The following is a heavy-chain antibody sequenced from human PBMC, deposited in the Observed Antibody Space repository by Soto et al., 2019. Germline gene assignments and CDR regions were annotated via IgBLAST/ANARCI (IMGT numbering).Heavy chain of an antibody. CDR2: IYWDDDK. Sequence: SGPTLVNPTQTLTLTCTFSGFSLSTVEVGVGWIRQPPGKALECLAIIYWDDDKRYSPSLKSRLTITKDTSKNQVVLTMTNMHIVDTATYKSALTLPPRPRFAPFGPAMLLTLSS. D-gene: IGHD6-6*01. CDR3: ALTLPPRPRFAP. V-gene: IGHV2-5*02. CDR1: GFSLSTVEVG. J-gene: IGHJ5*02.